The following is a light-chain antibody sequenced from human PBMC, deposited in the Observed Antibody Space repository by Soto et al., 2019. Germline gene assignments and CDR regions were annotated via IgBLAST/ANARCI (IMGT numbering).Light chain of an antibody. CDR1: SSDIGGYNY. J-gene: IGLJ1*01. CDR3: SSYTTSNTYV. Sequence: QSVLTQPASVSGSPGQAITISCTGTSSDIGGYNYVSWYQQHPGEAPKLMIYEVNNRPSGVSNRFSGSESGNTASLTISGLQADDEADYYCSSYTTSNTYVFGTGTKVTVL. V-gene: IGLV2-14*01. CDR2: EVN.